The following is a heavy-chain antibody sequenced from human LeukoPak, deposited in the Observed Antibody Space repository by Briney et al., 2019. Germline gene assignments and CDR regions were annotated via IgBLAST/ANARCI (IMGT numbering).Heavy chain of an antibody. CDR1: GYSFTSYW. V-gene: IGHV5-51*01. Sequence: GESLKISCKGFGYSFTSYWIGWVRPMPGKGLEWMGIIYPGDSNTRYSPSFQGQVTISTDKSISTAYLQWSSLKASDTAMYYCARHVVVSSTGSCFDPWGQGTLVTVSS. J-gene: IGHJ5*02. CDR2: IYPGDSNT. CDR3: ARHVVVSSTGSCFDP. D-gene: IGHD1-1*01.